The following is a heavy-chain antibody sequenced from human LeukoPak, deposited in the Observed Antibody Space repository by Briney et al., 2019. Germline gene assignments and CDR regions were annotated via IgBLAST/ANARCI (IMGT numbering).Heavy chain of an antibody. V-gene: IGHV3-48*04. CDR1: GISFSNYT. J-gene: IGHJ3*02. CDR3: ARTYCSGGTCYLGDAFDI. CDR2: ISSASRTI. D-gene: IGHD2-15*01. Sequence: GGSLRLSCAASGISFSNYTMNWVRQAPGKGLEWVSYISSASRTIYYADSVQGRFTISRDNAKNSLYLQMNSLRTGDTAVYYCARTYCSGGTCYLGDAFDIWGQGTMVTVSS.